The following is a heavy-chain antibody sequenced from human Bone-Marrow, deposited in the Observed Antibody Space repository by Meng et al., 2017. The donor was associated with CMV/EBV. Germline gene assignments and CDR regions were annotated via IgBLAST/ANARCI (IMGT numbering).Heavy chain of an antibody. J-gene: IGHJ4*02. V-gene: IGHV1-2*02. D-gene: IGHD2-2*01. Sequence: ASVKVSCKASGYTFTGYYMHWVRQAPGQGLEWMGWINPNSGGTNYAQKFQGRVTMTRDTSISTAYMELSRLRSDDTAVYYCARDVRCSSTSCYWRFDYWGKGPLVTVSS. CDR3: ARDVRCSSTSCYWRFDY. CDR1: GYTFTGYY. CDR2: INPNSGGT.